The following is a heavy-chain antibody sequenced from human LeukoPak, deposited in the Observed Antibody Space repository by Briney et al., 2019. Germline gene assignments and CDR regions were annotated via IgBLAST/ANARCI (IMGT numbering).Heavy chain of an antibody. D-gene: IGHD6-13*01. CDR2: INHSGST. CDR3: ARGSGQQPSSGYYYYYMDV. CDR1: GGSFSGYY. J-gene: IGHJ6*03. Sequence: SETLSLTCAVYGGSFSGYYWSWIRQSPGKGLEWIGEINHSGSTNYNPSLKSRVTISVDTSKNQFSLKLSSVTAADTAVYYRARGSGQQPSSGYYYYYMDVWGKGTTVTVSS. V-gene: IGHV4-34*01.